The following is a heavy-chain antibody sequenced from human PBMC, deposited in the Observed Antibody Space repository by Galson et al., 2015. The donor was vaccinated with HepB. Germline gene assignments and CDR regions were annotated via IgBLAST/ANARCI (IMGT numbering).Heavy chain of an antibody. CDR2: ISYDRSNK. V-gene: IGHV3-30*04. Sequence: SLRLSCAASGFTFSNYPMHWVRQAPGKGLEWVAVISYDRSNKFYADSVKGRFTISRDNSKNTLHLQMDSLRPEDTAVYYCARANSGYEMFEYWGKGTLVTVSS. CDR1: GFTFSNYP. J-gene: IGHJ4*02. CDR3: ARANSGYEMFEY. D-gene: IGHD5-12*01.